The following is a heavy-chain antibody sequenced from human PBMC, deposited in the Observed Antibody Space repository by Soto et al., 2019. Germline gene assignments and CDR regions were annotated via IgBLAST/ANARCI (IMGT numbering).Heavy chain of an antibody. V-gene: IGHV4-34*01. J-gene: IGHJ6*02. CDR2: INHSGST. CDR3: ARGNNFDYYYYGMDV. D-gene: IGHD1-1*01. CDR1: GGSFSGYY. Sequence: SETLSLTCAVYGGSFSGYYWSWIRKPPGKGLEWIGEINHSGSTNYNPSLKSRVTISVDTSKNQFSLKLSSVTAADTAVYYCARGNNFDYYYYGMDVWGQGTTVTVSS.